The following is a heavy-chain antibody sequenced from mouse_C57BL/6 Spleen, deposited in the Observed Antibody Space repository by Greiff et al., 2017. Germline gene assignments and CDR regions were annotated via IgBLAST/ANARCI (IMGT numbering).Heavy chain of an antibody. J-gene: IGHJ4*01. CDR2: IWTGGGT. D-gene: IGHD1-1*01. Sequence: VKVVESGPGLVAPSQSLSITCTVSGFSLTSYAISWVRQPPGKGLEWLGVIWTGGGTNYNSALKSRLSISKDNSKSQVFLKMNSLQTDDTARYYCARNFITTVVVGDAMDYWGQGTSVTVSS. V-gene: IGHV2-9-1*01. CDR1: GFSLTSYA. CDR3: ARNFITTVVVGDAMDY.